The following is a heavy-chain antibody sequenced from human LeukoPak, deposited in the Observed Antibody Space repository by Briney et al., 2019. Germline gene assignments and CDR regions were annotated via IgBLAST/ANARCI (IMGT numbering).Heavy chain of an antibody. CDR3: ARGGGHTDAFDI. CDR2: ISSDGRTT. J-gene: IGHJ3*02. V-gene: IGHV3-74*01. Sequence: GGSLRLSCAASGFTFSYNWMHWVRQAPGKGLVWVSRISSDGRTTHYADSVKGRFTISRDSAKNTLFLQMNDLRAEDTAVYYCARGGGHTDAFDIWGQGTMVTVSS. CDR1: GFTFSYNW.